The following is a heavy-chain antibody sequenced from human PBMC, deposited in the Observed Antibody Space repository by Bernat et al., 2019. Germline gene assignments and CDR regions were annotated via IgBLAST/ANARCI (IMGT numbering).Heavy chain of an antibody. D-gene: IGHD2-15*01. CDR3: VKTTRYCSGSTCYLLYFVY. CDR1: GFTFSSYA. CDR2: ISGSGGNT. J-gene: IGHJ4*02. Sequence: EVQLVESGGGLVKPGGSLRLSCAASGFTFSSYAMSWVRQAPGKGLEWVSAISGSGGNTYYADSVKGRFTISRDNSKNTFYLHMNSLRAEDTALYYCVKTTRYCSGSTCYLLYFVYWGQGSLVTVSS. V-gene: IGHV3-23*04.